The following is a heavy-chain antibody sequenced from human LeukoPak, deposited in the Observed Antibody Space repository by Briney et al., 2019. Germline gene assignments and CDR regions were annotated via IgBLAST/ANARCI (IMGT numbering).Heavy chain of an antibody. CDR3: ASVGVSGSGSYLRPYAIDY. Sequence: SETLSLTCTVSGDSIRSHYWSWLRQPPGKGLEWIGYIYYSGSTNYNPSLKSRVTISVDTSKNQFSLKLSSVTAADTSLYYCASVGVSGSGSYLRPYAIDYWGQGTLVTVSS. J-gene: IGHJ4*02. CDR2: IYYSGST. CDR1: GDSIRSHY. D-gene: IGHD3-10*01. V-gene: IGHV4-59*11.